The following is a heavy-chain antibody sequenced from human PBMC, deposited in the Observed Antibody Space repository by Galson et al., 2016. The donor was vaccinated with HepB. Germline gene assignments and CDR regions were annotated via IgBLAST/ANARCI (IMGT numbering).Heavy chain of an antibody. V-gene: IGHV3-30*18. CDR1: GFTFSSYG. CDR3: AKDGRIYCSSASCHDHFHY. Sequence: SLRLTCAASGFTFSSYGMHGVRQAPGKGLEWVAYISYDGSNHKYADSVKGRFTISRDNSKKTLYLQMNSLRAEDTAVYYCAKDGRIYCSSASCHDHFHYWGQGTLVTVSS. CDR2: ISYDGSNH. J-gene: IGHJ4*02. D-gene: IGHD2-2*01.